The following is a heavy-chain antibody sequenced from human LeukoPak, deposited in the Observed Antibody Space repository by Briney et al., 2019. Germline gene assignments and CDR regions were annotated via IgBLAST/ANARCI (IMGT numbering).Heavy chain of an antibody. D-gene: IGHD3-10*01. Sequence: GGSLRLSCAASGFNFNNYNMNWVRQAPGKGLEWVSYITLYYADSVKGRFTISRDNSKNTLYLQMNSLRAEDTAVYYCASQYVSGSYFDYWGQGTLVTVSS. CDR3: ASQYVSGSYFDY. CDR2: ITL. CDR1: GFNFNNYN. J-gene: IGHJ4*02. V-gene: IGHV3-48*01.